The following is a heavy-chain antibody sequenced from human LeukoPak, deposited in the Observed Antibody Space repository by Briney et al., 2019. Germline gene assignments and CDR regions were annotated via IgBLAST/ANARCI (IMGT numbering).Heavy chain of an antibody. CDR1: GFTFSSYS. Sequence: GGSLRLSCAASGFTFSSYSMNWVRQAPEKGLEWVSTISGGGDSTYYADSVKGRFTISRDNSKNTLYLQMNSLRAEDTAVYYCAKSEYCSGGSCYFFDYWGQGTLVTVSS. CDR2: ISGGGDST. V-gene: IGHV3-23*01. D-gene: IGHD2-15*01. J-gene: IGHJ4*02. CDR3: AKSEYCSGGSCYFFDY.